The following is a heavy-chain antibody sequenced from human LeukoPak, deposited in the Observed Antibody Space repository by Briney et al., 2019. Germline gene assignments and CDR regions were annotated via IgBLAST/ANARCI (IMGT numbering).Heavy chain of an antibody. D-gene: IGHD3-9*01. J-gene: IGHJ4*02. V-gene: IGHV3-74*01. CDR2: INSDGSST. CDR3: ATTSGDYDILTGSNPGY. CDR1: EFTFSSYW. Sequence: GGSLRLSCAASEFTFSSYWMHWVRQAPGKGLVWVSRINSDGSSTSYADSVKGRFTISRDNAKNTLYLQMNSLRAEDTAVYYCATTSGDYDILTGSNPGYWGQGTLVTVSS.